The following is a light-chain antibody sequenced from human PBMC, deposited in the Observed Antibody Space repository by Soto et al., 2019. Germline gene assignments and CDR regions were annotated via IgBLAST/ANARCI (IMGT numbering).Light chain of an antibody. J-gene: IGLJ2*01. CDR1: SSDIGAYNY. V-gene: IGLV2-14*01. Sequence: QLVLTQPASVSGSPGQSITISCTGTSSDIGAYNYVSWYQQHPGKVPKLMIYDVSNRPSGVSYRFSASKSGNTASLTISGLQAEDEADYYCTSYTSSSTVVFGGGTKLTVL. CDR3: TSYTSSSTVV. CDR2: DVS.